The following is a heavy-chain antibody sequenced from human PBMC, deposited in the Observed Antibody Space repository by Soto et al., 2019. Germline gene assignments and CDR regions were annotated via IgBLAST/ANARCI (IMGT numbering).Heavy chain of an antibody. CDR3: ARGALYCSITSCYSWGMRRWFDL. D-gene: IGHD2-2*01. Sequence: SETLSLTCAVYGGSFSGYYWSWIRQPPGKGLEWIGEINHSGSTNYNPSLKSRVTISVETSKNQFSLKLSSVTAADTAVYYCARGALYCSITSCYSWGMRRWFDLWGQGTLVIV. J-gene: IGHJ5*02. V-gene: IGHV4-34*01. CDR2: INHSGST. CDR1: GGSFSGYY.